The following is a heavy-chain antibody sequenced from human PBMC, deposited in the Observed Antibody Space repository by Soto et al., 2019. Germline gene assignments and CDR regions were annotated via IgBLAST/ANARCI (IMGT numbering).Heavy chain of an antibody. V-gene: IGHV4-34*01. CDR3: ARTRAFWSGYYRGAFDI. D-gene: IGHD3-3*01. Sequence: SETLSLTCAVYGGSFSGYYWRWIRQPPGQGLAWIGEINHSGSTNYNPSLKSRVTISVDTSKNRFSLKLSSVTAADTAVYYCARTRAFWSGYYRGAFDIWGQGTMVTVSS. CDR1: GGSFSGYY. J-gene: IGHJ3*02. CDR2: INHSGST.